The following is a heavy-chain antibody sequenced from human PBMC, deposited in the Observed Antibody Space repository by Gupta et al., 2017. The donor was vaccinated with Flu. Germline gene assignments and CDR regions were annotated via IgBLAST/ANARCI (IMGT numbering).Heavy chain of an antibody. D-gene: IGHD1-14*01. J-gene: IGHJ6*02. CDR1: GFPFNNYA. CDR2: ISGSGGLT. CDR3: AKVRVPEPQTHYYYYAMDV. V-gene: IGHV3-23*01. Sequence: VKLLEFGGALVQPGGSLSFPLAASGFPFNNYAMAWVARAPGKGLEWVSGISGSGGLTYYADSVKGRFTISRDNSKNILFLRMNSLRAEDTAVYYCAKVRVPEPQTHYYYYAMDVWGQGTTVTVSS.